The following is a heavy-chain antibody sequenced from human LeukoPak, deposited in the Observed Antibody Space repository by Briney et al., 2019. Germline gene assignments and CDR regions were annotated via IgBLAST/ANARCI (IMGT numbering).Heavy chain of an antibody. Sequence: AASVTVSCKASGYTFTNYGISWVRQAPGQGLEWMGWISAYNGSTNYAQKLQGRVTMTTDTSTSTAYMELRSLRSDDTAVYYCARDCYDSSGYAEYFQHWGQGTLVTVSS. D-gene: IGHD3-22*01. CDR3: ARDCYDSSGYAEYFQH. CDR2: ISAYNGST. CDR1: GYTFTNYG. J-gene: IGHJ1*01. V-gene: IGHV1-18*01.